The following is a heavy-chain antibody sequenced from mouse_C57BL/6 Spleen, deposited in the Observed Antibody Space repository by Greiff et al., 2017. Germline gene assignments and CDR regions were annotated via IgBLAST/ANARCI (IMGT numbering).Heavy chain of an antibody. V-gene: IGHV1-55*01. J-gene: IGHJ2*01. CDR2: IYPGSGST. Sequence: QVQLKESGAELVKPGASVKMSCKASGYTFTSYWITWVKQRPGQGLEWIGDIYPGSGSTNYNEKFKSKATLTVDTSSSTAYMQLSSLTSEDSAVYYWARGLTGRVFDYWGQGTTLTVSS. CDR1: GYTFTSYW. CDR3: ARGLTGRVFDY. D-gene: IGHD4-1*01.